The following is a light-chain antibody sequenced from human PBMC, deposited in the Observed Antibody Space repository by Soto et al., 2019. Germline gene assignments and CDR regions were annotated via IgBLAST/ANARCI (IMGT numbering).Light chain of an antibody. V-gene: IGKV3-11*01. CDR3: QQRHRWPLT. J-gene: IGKJ5*01. CDR1: QSVSSY. CDR2: DAS. Sequence: IVFTIDASTLSVSPGYIATPSCRTSQSVSSYLAWYQQKPGQAPRLLIYDASNRATGIPARFSGSGSGTDFTLTISRLEPEESAVYYCQQRHRWPLTFGQGTRLEI.